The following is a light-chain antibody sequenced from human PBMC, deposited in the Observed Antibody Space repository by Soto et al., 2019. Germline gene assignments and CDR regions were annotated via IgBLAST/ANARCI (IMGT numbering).Light chain of an antibody. Sequence: EIVLTQSPGTLSLSPGERATLSCRASQSVTNSYLAWYQQKPGQAPRLLIYDASSRTTGIPDRFSGSGPGTDFTLTVSRLEPEDFAVYYCQQYGSSRWTFGQGTKVEIK. CDR2: DAS. J-gene: IGKJ1*01. V-gene: IGKV3-20*01. CDR1: QSVTNSY. CDR3: QQYGSSRWT.